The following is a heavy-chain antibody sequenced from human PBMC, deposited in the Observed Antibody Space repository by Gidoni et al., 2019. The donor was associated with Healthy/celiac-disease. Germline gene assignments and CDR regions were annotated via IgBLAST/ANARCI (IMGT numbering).Heavy chain of an antibody. CDR3: ARHMKVAATDYYYYGMDV. V-gene: IGHV4-39*01. Sequence: QLQLQESRPGLVKPSETLSLPCTVSGGSISSSSSFWGWIRQPPGKGLEWIGSIYYSGSTYYNPSLKSRVTISVDTSKNQFSLKLSSVTAADTAVYYCARHMKVAATDYYYYGMDVWGQGTTVTVSS. J-gene: IGHJ6*02. D-gene: IGHD2-15*01. CDR1: GGSISSSSSF. CDR2: IYYSGST.